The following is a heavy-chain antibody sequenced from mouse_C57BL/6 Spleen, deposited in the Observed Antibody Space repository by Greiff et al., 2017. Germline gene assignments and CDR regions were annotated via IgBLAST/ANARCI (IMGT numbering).Heavy chain of an antibody. J-gene: IGHJ1*03. Sequence: VQLQQSGPELVKPGASVKIPCKASGYTFTDYNMDWVKQSHGKSLEWIGDINPNNGGTIYNQKFKGKATLTVDKSSSTAYMELRSLTSEDTAVYYCARAPYDYDGYCDVWGTGTTVTVSS. CDR2: INPNNGGT. CDR1: GYTFTDYN. V-gene: IGHV1-18*01. D-gene: IGHD2-4*01. CDR3: ARAPYDYDGYCDV.